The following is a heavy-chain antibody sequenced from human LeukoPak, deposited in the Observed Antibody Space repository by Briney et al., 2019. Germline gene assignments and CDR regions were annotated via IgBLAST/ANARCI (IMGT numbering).Heavy chain of an antibody. V-gene: IGHV4-39*07. J-gene: IGHJ4*02. CDR1: GDSISSSNCY. CDR2: IYHSGST. D-gene: IGHD3-3*01. Sequence: ETLSLTCTVSGDSISSSNCYWGWIRQPPGKGLEWIGSIYHSGSTYYNPSLKSRVTISVDTSKNQFSLKLSSVTAADTAVYYCARGPYDFWSGYPHYFDYWGQGTLVTVSS. CDR3: ARGPYDFWSGYPHYFDY.